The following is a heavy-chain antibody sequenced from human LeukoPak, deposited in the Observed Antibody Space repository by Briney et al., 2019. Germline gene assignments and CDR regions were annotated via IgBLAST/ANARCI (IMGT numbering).Heavy chain of an antibody. J-gene: IGHJ4*02. CDR3: AKVLGQEAAAVKDY. CDR1: GFTFSSYG. V-gene: IGHV3-30*02. D-gene: IGHD6-13*01. Sequence: GSLRLSCAASGFTFSSYGMHWVRQAPGKGLEWVAFIRYDGSNKYYADSVKGRFTISRDNSKNTLYLQMNSLRAEDTAVYYCAKVLGQEAAAVKDYWGQGTLVTVSS. CDR2: IRYDGSNK.